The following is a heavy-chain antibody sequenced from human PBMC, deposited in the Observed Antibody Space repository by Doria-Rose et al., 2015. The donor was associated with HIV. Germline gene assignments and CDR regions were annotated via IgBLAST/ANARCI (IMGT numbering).Heavy chain of an antibody. V-gene: IGHV4-34*01. CDR3: ATGPYSNYINFAY. CDR2: INPSGST. D-gene: IGHD4-4*01. CDR1: GGSFTDYY. J-gene: IGHJ4*02. Sequence: QVQLQQWGAGLLKPSETLSLTCAVYGGSFTDYYWGWIRQPPGKGLEWIGEINPSGSTNYIPSLKSRVTISLDTSKNQFSLQLTSVTAADTAVYYCATGPYSNYINFAYWGQGTLVTVSS.